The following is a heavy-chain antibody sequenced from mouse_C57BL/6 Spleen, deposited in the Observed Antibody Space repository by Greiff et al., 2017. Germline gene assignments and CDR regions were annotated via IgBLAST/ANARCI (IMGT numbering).Heavy chain of an antibody. Sequence: QVQLKQPGAELVKPGASVKLSCKASGYTFTSYWMQWVKQRPGQGLEWIGEIDPSDSYTNYNQKFKGKATLTVDTSSSTAYMQLSSLTSEDSAVYYCARLLRYPYWYFDVWGTGTTVTVSS. V-gene: IGHV1-50*01. CDR1: GYTFTSYW. J-gene: IGHJ1*03. CDR2: IDPSDSYT. CDR3: ARLLRYPYWYFDV. D-gene: IGHD1-1*01.